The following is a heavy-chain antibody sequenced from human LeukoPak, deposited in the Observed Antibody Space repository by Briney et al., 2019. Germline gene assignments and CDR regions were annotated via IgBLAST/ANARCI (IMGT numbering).Heavy chain of an antibody. CDR2: ISYDGGNT. D-gene: IGHD3-10*01. J-gene: IGHJ4*02. CDR3: ARDSTYYYGSGSSGPHYFDY. V-gene: IGHV3-30*01. CDR1: GFTFSSYA. Sequence: PGRSLRLSCAASGFTFSSYAMRWVRQAPGKGLEWVAVISYDGGNTYYADSVKGRFTVSRDNSKNTLYLQLNSLRAEDTAVYYCARDSTYYYGSGSSGPHYFDYWGQGTLVTVSS.